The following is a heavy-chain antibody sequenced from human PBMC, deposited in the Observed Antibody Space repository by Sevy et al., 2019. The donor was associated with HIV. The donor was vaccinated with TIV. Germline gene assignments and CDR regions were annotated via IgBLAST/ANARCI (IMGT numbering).Heavy chain of an antibody. Sequence: SETLSLTCAVYGGSFSGYYWSWNRQPPGKGLEWVGEINHSGSTNYNPPLKSRVTISVDTSNNQFSLKLSSVTAADTAVYYCARHCSSSSCSHAFDIWGQGTMVTVSS. D-gene: IGHD2-2*01. J-gene: IGHJ3*02. V-gene: IGHV4-34*01. CDR3: ARHCSSSSCSHAFDI. CDR1: GGSFSGYY. CDR2: INHSGST.